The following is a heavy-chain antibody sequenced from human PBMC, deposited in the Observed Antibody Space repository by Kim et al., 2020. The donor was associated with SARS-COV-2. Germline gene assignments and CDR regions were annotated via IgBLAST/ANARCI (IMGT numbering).Heavy chain of an antibody. Sequence: SVKVSCKASGGTFSSYAISWVRQAPGQGLEWMGGIIPIFGTANYAQKFQGIVTITADESTSTAYMELSSLRSEDTAVYYCASSIAAAGPYSYWGQGTLVTVSS. CDR2: IIPIFGTA. D-gene: IGHD6-13*01. J-gene: IGHJ4*02. V-gene: IGHV1-69*13. CDR3: ASSIAAAGPYSY. CDR1: GGTFSSYA.